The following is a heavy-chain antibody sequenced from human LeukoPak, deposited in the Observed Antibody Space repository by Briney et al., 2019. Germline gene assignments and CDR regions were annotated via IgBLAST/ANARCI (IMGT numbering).Heavy chain of an antibody. V-gene: IGHV1-69*13. D-gene: IGHD3-22*01. J-gene: IGHJ5*02. Sequence: SVKVSCKASGGTFSSYAISWVRQAPGQGLEWMGGIIPIFGTANYTQKFQGRVTITADESTSTAYMELSSLRSEDTAVYYCARAYYYDSSGHPLDPWGQGTLVTVSS. CDR3: ARAYYYDSSGHPLDP. CDR2: IIPIFGTA. CDR1: GGTFSSYA.